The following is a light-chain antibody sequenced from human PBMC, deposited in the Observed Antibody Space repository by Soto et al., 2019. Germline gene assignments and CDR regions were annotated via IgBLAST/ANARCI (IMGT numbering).Light chain of an antibody. CDR2: DAS. CDR3: QQRRICPWT. CDR1: SSVSTY. J-gene: IGKJ1*01. V-gene: IGKV3-11*01. Sequence: EIVLTQSPGTLSLSPGERATLSCRASSSVSTYLAWYQQKPGQAPRLLIYDASIRATGIPARFSGRGSGTDFPLTISSLEPQYGAVYYCQQRRICPWTLGKGTKVEIK.